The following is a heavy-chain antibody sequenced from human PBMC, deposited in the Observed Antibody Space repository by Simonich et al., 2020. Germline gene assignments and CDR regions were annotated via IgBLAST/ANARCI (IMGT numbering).Heavy chain of an antibody. CDR2: IYSGVRT. V-gene: IGHV3-53*01. CDR1: GFTVSSNY. Sequence: EVQLVESGGGLIQPGGSLRLSCAASGFTVSSNYRSWVRQAPGKGLDWCSVIYSGVRTSDADSVKGRFTITRDNSKNTLYLQINSLRAEDTAVYYCARWTATGYYFDYWGQGTLVTVSS. D-gene: IGHD1-1*01. J-gene: IGHJ4*02. CDR3: ARWTATGYYFDY.